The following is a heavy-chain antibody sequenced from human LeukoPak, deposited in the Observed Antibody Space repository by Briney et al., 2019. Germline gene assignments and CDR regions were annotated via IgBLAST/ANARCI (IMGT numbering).Heavy chain of an antibody. CDR1: GGSISNYY. Sequence: PSETLSLTCTVSGGSISNYYWTWIRQPPGKGLEWIGYIYYSGTTNYNPSLKSRVTISVDTSKNQFSLNLSSVTAADTAVYYCAREKDWAFDIWGQGTTVTVSS. J-gene: IGHJ3*02. D-gene: IGHD3-9*01. V-gene: IGHV4-59*01. CDR2: IYYSGTT. CDR3: AREKDWAFDI.